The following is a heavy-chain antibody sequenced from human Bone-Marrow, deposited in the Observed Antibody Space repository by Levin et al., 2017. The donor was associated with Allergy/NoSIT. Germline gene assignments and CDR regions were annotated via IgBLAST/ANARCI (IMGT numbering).Heavy chain of an antibody. J-gene: IGHJ6*02. Sequence: GESLKISCAASRFTFSSYWMSWVRQAPGKGLEWVATIKHDGSDKFYVGSMKGRFTISRDNAKNSLYLQMSSLRVEDTAAYYCARFGTMETPYDGMDVWGQGTTVTVSS. CDR3: ARFGTMETPYDGMDV. CDR2: IKHDGSDK. CDR1: RFTFSSYW. V-gene: IGHV3-7*01. D-gene: IGHD4-23*01.